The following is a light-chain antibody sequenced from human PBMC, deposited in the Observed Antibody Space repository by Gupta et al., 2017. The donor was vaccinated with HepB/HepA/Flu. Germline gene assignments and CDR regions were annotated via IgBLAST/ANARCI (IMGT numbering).Light chain of an antibody. CDR2: ERN. CDR3: NSTDSIRNNYV. CDR1: SLRRYY. Sequence: SVLTQLPVVSLALGQTVRITCEGDSLRRYYASWYQQKPGQAPVLVIYERNNRPSGIPDRFSGSSSGKTDSLTITGAQAEDEADYYCNSTDSIRNNYVFGGGTKLTVL. V-gene: IGLV3-19*01. J-gene: IGLJ2*01.